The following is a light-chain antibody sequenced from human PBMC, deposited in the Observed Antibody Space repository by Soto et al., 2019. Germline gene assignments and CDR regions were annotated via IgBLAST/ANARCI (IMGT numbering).Light chain of an antibody. V-gene: IGKV1-5*01. CDR3: QHYNGYPYT. CDR2: DAS. CDR1: QSIDNW. Sequence: DIQMTQSPSPPSASIGDRVTITCRASQSIDNWLAWYQQKPGKAPQLLIYDASRVKTGVPSRFTASGSGTEFTLTINTLQADDSATYFCQHYNGYPYTFGPGTKVEIK. J-gene: IGKJ2*01.